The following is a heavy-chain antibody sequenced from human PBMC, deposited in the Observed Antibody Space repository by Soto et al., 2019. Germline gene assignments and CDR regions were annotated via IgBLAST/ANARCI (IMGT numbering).Heavy chain of an antibody. CDR3: ASDGDGYNYYYYYGMDV. CDR1: GFTFSSYW. D-gene: IGHD5-12*01. CDR2: IKQDGSEK. V-gene: IGHV3-7*03. J-gene: IGHJ6*02. Sequence: GGSLRLSCAASGFTFSSYWMSWVRQAPGKGLEWVANIKQDGSEKYYVDSVKGRFTISRDNAKNSLYLQMNSLRAEDTAVYYCASDGDGYNYYYYYGMDVWGQGTPVTVSS.